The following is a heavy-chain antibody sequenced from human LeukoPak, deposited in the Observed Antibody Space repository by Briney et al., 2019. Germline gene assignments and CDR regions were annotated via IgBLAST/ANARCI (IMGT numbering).Heavy chain of an antibody. J-gene: IGHJ4*02. CDR2: ISGSGGST. CDR3: AKDLAPHTIFGVAIHY. V-gene: IGHV3-23*01. Sequence: FTFXSYAXXXVRQAPGKGLXXXXIISGSGGSTYYAGSVKGRFTISRDNYKNTLYLQMNSLRAEDTAIYYCAKDLAPHTIFGVAIHYWGQGTLVTVSS. CDR1: FTFXSYA. D-gene: IGHD3-3*01.